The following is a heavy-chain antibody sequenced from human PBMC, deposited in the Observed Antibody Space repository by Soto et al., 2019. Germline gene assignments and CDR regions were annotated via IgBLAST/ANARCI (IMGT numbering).Heavy chain of an antibody. CDR2: IYYSGST. CDR1: GGSISSSSYY. Sequence: QLQLQESGPGLVKPSETLSLTCTVSGGSISSSSYYLGWIRQPPGKGLEWIGSIYYSGSTYYNPSLKSRVTISVDTAKNQFSLKLSAVTAADTAVYYCARRAGNDAFDIWGQGTMVTVSS. V-gene: IGHV4-39*01. D-gene: IGHD3-10*01. CDR3: ARRAGNDAFDI. J-gene: IGHJ3*02.